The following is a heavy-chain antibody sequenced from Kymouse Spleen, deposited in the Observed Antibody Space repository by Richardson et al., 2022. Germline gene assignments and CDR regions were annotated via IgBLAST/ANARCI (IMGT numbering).Heavy chain of an antibody. Sequence: EVQLVESGGGLVKPGGSLRLSCAASGFTFSNAWMSWVRQAPGKGLEWVGRIKSKTDGGTTDYAAPVKGRFTISRDDSKNTLYLQMNSLKTEDTAVYYCTKHYYGSGSYFDYWGQGTLVTVSS. V-gene: IGHV3-15*01. CDR2: IKSKTDGGTT. D-gene: IGHD3-10*01. CDR1: GFTFSNAW. CDR3: TKHYYGSGSYFDY. J-gene: IGHJ4*02.